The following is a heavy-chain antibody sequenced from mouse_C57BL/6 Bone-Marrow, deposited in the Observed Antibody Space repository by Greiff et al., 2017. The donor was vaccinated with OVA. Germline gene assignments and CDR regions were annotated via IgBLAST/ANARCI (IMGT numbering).Heavy chain of an antibody. D-gene: IGHD4-1*01. CDR1: FSPFPISV. CDR3: VLSSNWDVWFAY. Sequence: LQQSGPSLSLPAPSFPLPCNSRFSPFPISVLLLSTQRTFPFLSFLFSLSPSIVNTYYTENFKGKATLTADKSSSTAYMELRSLTSEDSAVYFCVLSSNWDVWFAYWGQGTLVTVSA. CDR2: LSPSIVNT. V-gene: IGHV1-81*01. J-gene: IGHJ3*01.